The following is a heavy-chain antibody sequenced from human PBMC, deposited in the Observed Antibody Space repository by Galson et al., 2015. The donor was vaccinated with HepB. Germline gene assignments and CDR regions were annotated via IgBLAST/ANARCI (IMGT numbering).Heavy chain of an antibody. V-gene: IGHV3-48*01. CDR3: VRPLTTMTTSPFDF. CDR2: ITISSRII. CDR1: GFTFSSYN. Sequence: SLRLSCAASGFTFSSYNMNWVRQAPGKGLEWVSYITISSRIIYYADSVKGRFTISRDNAKNSLYLQMNDLRAEDTAVYYCVRPLTTMTTSPFDFWGQGTLVTVSS. D-gene: IGHD4-17*01. J-gene: IGHJ4*02.